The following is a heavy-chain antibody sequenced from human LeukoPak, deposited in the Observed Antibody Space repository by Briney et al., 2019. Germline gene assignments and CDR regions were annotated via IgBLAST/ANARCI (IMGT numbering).Heavy chain of an antibody. CDR2: ISGSGIK. CDR1: RFTFSSYE. Sequence: GGSLRLSCAASRFTFSSYEMNWVRQAPGKGLEWVSYISGSGIKHYADSVKGRFTISRDNAKNSLYLQMNSLRAEDTAVYYCARDNEYCTGGTCRLDYWGQGALVTVSS. J-gene: IGHJ4*02. D-gene: IGHD2-15*01. CDR3: ARDNEYCTGGTCRLDY. V-gene: IGHV3-48*03.